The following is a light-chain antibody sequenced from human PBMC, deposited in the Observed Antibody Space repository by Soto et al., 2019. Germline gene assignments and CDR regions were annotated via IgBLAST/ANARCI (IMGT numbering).Light chain of an antibody. CDR3: LQDYNYPRT. V-gene: IGKV1-6*01. CDR1: QGIRDD. CDR2: AAS. J-gene: IGKJ1*01. Sequence: AIQMTQSRSSLSASVGDRVTITCRASQGIRDDLGWYQQKPGKAPKLLIYAASSLQSGVPSRFSGSGSGTDFTLTISSLQPEDFATYYCLQDYNYPRTFGQGTKVDIK.